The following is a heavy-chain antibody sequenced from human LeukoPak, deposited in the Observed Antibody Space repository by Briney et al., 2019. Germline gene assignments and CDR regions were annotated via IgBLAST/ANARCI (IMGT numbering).Heavy chain of an antibody. J-gene: IGHJ4*02. Sequence: ASVKVSCKASGYTFPSYFMHWVRQAPGQGLEWMGIINPTGGSTTYAQKFQGRVTMTRDTSTSTVYMELSSLRSDDTAVYYCARTAARRFDYWGQGALVTVSS. CDR3: ARTAARRFDY. D-gene: IGHD6-6*01. V-gene: IGHV1-46*01. CDR2: INPTGGST. CDR1: GYTFPSYF.